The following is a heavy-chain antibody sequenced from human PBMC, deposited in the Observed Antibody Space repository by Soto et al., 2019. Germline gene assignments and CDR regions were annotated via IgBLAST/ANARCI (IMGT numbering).Heavy chain of an antibody. V-gene: IGHV3-74*01. CDR1: GFTFSSYW. CDR3: AVAVAGPTAIGY. CDR2: INSDGSST. D-gene: IGHD6-19*01. J-gene: IGHJ4*02. Sequence: EVQLVESGGGLVQPGGSLRLSCAASGFTFSSYWMHWVHQAPGKGLVWVSRINSDGSSTSYADSVKGRFTISRDNAKNTLYLQMNRLRAEDTAVYYCAVAVAGPTAIGYWGQGTLVTVSS.